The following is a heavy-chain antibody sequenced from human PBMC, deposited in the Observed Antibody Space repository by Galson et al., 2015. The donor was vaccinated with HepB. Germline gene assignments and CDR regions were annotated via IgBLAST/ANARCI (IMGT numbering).Heavy chain of an antibody. CDR3: AKDHIGQVDYNYGMDV. Sequence: SLRLSCAASGFTFDDYTMHWVRQAPGKGLEWVSLINWDATTTYYADSVKGRFTISRDNSKNSLYLQMNSLRTEDTALYYCAKDHIGQVDYNYGMDVWGQGTTVTVSS. D-gene: IGHD4/OR15-4a*01. J-gene: IGHJ6*02. V-gene: IGHV3-43*01. CDR1: GFTFDDYT. CDR2: INWDATTT.